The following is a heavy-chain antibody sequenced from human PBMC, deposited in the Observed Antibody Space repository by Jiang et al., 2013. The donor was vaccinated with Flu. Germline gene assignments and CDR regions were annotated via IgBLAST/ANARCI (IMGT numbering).Heavy chain of an antibody. V-gene: IGHV3-33*01. CDR2: IWYDGSNK. CDR3: ARADHALDAFDI. D-gene: IGHD2-2*01. Sequence: PGKGTGVVAVIWYDGSNKYYADSVKGRFTISRDNSKNTLYLQMNSLRAEDTAVYYCARADHALDAFDIWGQGTMVTVSS. J-gene: IGHJ3*02.